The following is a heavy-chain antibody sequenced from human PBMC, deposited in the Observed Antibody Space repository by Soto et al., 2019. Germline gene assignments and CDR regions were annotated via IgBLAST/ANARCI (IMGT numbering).Heavy chain of an antibody. CDR3: ARQGDYYYYYYMDV. V-gene: IGHV4-39*01. CDR2: IYYSGST. J-gene: IGHJ6*03. Sequence: LETLSLTCTVSGGSISSSSYYWGWIRQPPGKGLEWIGSIYYSGSTYYNPSLKSRVTISVDTSKNQFSLKLSSVTAADTAVYYCARQGDYYYYYYMDVWGKGTTVTVSS. CDR1: GGSISSSSYY.